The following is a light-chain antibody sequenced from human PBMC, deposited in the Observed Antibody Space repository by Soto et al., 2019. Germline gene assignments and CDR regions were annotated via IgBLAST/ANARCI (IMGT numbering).Light chain of an antibody. V-gene: IGLV2-8*01. CDR2: EVS. CDR3: SSYAGSNNYV. Sequence: SALTQPPSASGYPGQAVTISCNGTSSDVGGYNYVSWYQQHPGKAPKLMIYEVSKRPSGVPDRFSGSKSGNTASLTVSGLQAEDEADYYCSSYAGSNNYVFGTGTKVTVL. J-gene: IGLJ1*01. CDR1: SSDVGGYNY.